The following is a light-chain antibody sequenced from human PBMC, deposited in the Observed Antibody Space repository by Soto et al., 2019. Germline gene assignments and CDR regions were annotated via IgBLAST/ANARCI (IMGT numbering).Light chain of an antibody. CDR3: QQRYTPPRT. CDR2: AAS. V-gene: IGKV1-39*01. J-gene: IGKJ1*01. Sequence: DIQMTQSPSSLSASVGDRVSVTCRTSQSISTFLNWYQQRPGEAPKLLIYAASSLQSGVPSRFSGSGAGEDFTLTIGSLQPEEFATYYCQQRYTPPRTFGQGTKV. CDR1: QSISTF.